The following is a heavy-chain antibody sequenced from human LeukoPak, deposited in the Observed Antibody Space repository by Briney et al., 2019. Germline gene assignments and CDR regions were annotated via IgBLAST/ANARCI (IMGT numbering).Heavy chain of an antibody. D-gene: IGHD5-12*01. CDR2: IYHTGPT. CDR3: ARATIADYFDY. V-gene: IGHV4-39*07. CDR1: GGSMTNNTFY. J-gene: IGHJ4*02. Sequence: SETLSLTCTVSGGSMTNNTFYWGWIRQPPGKGLEWIGSIYHTGPTYYNPSLKSRVTISVDTSKNQFSLKLSSVTAADTAVYYCARATIADYFDYWGQGTLVTVSS.